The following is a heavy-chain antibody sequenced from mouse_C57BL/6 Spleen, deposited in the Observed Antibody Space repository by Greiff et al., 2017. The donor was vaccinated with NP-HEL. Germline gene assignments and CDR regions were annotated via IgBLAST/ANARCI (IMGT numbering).Heavy chain of an antibody. J-gene: IGHJ2*01. V-gene: IGHV5-4*01. CDR2: ISDGGSYT. CDR1: GFTFSSYA. Sequence: EVHLVESGGGLVKPGGSLKLSCAASGFTFSSYAMSWVRQTPEKRLEWVATISDGGSYTYYPDNVKGRFTISRDNAKTNLYLQMSHLKSEDTAMYYCAGDYGSSPWYFDYWGQGTTLTVSS. D-gene: IGHD1-1*01. CDR3: AGDYGSSPWYFDY.